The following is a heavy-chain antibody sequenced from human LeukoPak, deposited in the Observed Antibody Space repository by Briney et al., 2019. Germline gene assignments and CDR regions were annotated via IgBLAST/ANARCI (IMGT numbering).Heavy chain of an antibody. J-gene: IGHJ4*02. V-gene: IGHV4-59*08. CDR3: ARLDRNGYNFLDY. CDR1: GGSMSNYY. D-gene: IGHD5-24*01. CDR2: IYYSGSS. Sequence: SETLSLTCTVSGGSMSNYYWAWIRQPPGQGVEWIGYIYYSGSSNYNPSLKSRMTISVDTSMNQFSLRLSSVTAADTAVYYCARLDRNGYNFLDYWGKGTLVTVSS.